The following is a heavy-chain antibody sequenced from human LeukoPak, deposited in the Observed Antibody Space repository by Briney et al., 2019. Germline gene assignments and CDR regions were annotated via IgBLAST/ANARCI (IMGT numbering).Heavy chain of an antibody. CDR1: GFSSYW. J-gene: IGHJ4*02. CDR3: ARGRNIRVPSTGDC. V-gene: IGHV3-74*01. CDR2: INSDGSST. Sequence: GGSLRLSCATSGFSSYWMHWVRQVPGKGLVWVSRINSDGSSTTYADSVKGRFTISRDNAKNTVSLQMNSLRAEDTAVYYCARGRNIRVPSTGDCWGQGTLVTVSS. D-gene: IGHD2-2*01.